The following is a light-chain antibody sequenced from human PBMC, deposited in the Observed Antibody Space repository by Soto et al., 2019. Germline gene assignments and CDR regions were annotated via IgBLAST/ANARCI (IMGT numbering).Light chain of an antibody. CDR3: QQRNNWPPIFT. Sequence: EIVLTQSPATLSLSPGERATLSCRASQSISRYLAWYQQKPGQAPRLLIYDTSTRATGIPARFSGSGSGTDFTLTISSLEPEDFAVYYCQQRNNWPPIFTFGPGTKVDIK. CDR1: QSISRY. CDR2: DTS. J-gene: IGKJ3*01. V-gene: IGKV3-11*01.